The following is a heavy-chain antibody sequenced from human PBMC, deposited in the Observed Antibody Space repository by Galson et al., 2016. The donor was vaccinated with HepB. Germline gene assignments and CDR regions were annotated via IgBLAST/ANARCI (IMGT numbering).Heavy chain of an antibody. J-gene: IGHJ2*01. Sequence: TLSLTCTVSGGSISSGDYYWSWIRQTPGKGLEWIGYMYYNGATYHNPSLKSRFTISVDTSKNQFSLRLTSVTAADTAVYFCARLGEYDRRLGYFDLWGRGTLLTVSS. V-gene: IGHV4-30-4*01. CDR3: ARLGEYDRRLGYFDL. CDR2: MYYNGAT. CDR1: GGSISSGDYY. D-gene: IGHD1-26*01.